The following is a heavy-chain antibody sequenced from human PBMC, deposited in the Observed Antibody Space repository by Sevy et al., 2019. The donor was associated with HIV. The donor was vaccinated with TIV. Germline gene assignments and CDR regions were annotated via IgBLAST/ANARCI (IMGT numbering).Heavy chain of an antibody. D-gene: IGHD4-17*01. J-gene: IGHJ4*02. V-gene: IGHV3-33*01. CDR3: ARDPRRDGDYRRAYFDS. CDR2: IGYDGSNK. Sequence: GGSLRLSCAASGFTPSTYGMHWVRQAPGKGLEWVAVIGYDGSNKYYADSVKGRFTISRDNSKNTLFLQMDSLRAEDRAVYYCARDPRRDGDYRRAYFDSWGQGTLVTVSS. CDR1: GFTPSTYG.